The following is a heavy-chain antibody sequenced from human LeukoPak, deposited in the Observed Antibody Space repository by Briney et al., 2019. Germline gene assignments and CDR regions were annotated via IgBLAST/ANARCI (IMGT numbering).Heavy chain of an antibody. J-gene: IGHJ6*03. Sequence: GASVKVSCKASEYTFFSYDIVWLRQATGQGLEWMGYMNPKSGNTDNVQNFQGRVTMTRDTCIITAYMELSGLRSENTAVYYCVRNIASTRLGVRYYYMDVWGEGTTVTI. CDR3: VRNIASTRLGVRYYYMDV. V-gene: IGHV1-8*01. D-gene: IGHD2-2*01. CDR1: EYTFFSYD. CDR2: MNPKSGNT.